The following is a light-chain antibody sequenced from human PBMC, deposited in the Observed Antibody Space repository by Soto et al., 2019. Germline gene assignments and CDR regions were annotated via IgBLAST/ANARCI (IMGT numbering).Light chain of an antibody. J-gene: IGKJ1*01. CDR1: QSVTSRY. CDR3: QQYGSSPGT. CDR2: GAS. Sequence: EIVLTQSAGTLSSSAGERANLSSEASQSVTSRYLAWYQQNTGQAPRPLTFGASIRDTGIPDRFSGSGSGTDFPLTISRLESEDFAVYYCQQYGSSPGTFGQGTKVDI. V-gene: IGKV3-20*01.